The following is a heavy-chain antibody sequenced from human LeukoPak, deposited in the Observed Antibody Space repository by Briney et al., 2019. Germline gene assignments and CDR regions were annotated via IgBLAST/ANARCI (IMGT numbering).Heavy chain of an antibody. CDR3: ARVPIPPYSSSWYQPFDY. Sequence: ASVNVSCKASGYTFTSYGISWVRQAPGQGLEWMGWISAYNGNTNYAQKLQGRVTMTTDTSTSTAYMELRSLRSDDSAVYFCARVPIPPYSSSWYQPFDYWGQGTVVTASS. CDR1: GYTFTSYG. J-gene: IGHJ4*02. CDR2: ISAYNGNT. V-gene: IGHV1-18*01. D-gene: IGHD6-13*01.